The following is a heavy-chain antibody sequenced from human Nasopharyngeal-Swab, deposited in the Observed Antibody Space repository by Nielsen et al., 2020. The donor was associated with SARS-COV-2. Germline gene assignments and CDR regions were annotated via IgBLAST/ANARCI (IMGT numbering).Heavy chain of an antibody. CDR1: GFTFSSYA. V-gene: IGHV3-23*01. CDR2: ISGSGGST. CDR3: ANYLGYCSGGSCSYYYYYMDV. J-gene: IGHJ6*03. D-gene: IGHD2-15*01. Sequence: GESLKISCAASGFTFSSYAMNWVRQAPGKGLEWVSAISGSGGSTYYADSVKGRFTISRDNSKNTLYLQMNSLRAEDTAVYYCANYLGYCSGGSCSYYYYYMDVWGKGTTVTVSS.